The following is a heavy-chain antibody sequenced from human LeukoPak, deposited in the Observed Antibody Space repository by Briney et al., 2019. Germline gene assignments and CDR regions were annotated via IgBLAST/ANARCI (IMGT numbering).Heavy chain of an antibody. CDR2: INHSGST. J-gene: IGHJ5*02. V-gene: IGHV4-34*01. D-gene: IGHD2-2*01. CDR1: GGSFSGYY. CDR3: ARGPQYPWFDP. Sequence: PSETLSLTCAVCGGSFSGYYWSWIRQPPGKGLEWIGEINHSGSTNYNPSLKSRVTISVDTSKNRFSLKLSSVTAADTAVYYCARGPQYPWFDPWGQGTLVTVSS.